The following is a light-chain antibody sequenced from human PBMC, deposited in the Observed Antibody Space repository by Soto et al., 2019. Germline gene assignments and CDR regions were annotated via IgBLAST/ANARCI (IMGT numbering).Light chain of an antibody. CDR1: QSVSSRY. J-gene: IGKJ1*01. Sequence: EIVLTQSPVTLSLSPEERATLSCRASQSVSSRYFAWYQEKPSQARRLLIYAASSRDAGIPDRFSGSGSGSDFSRTFSRLETEDFAVYYCNQYASSRTFGPGTKVE. CDR3: NQYASSRT. V-gene: IGKV3-20*01. CDR2: AAS.